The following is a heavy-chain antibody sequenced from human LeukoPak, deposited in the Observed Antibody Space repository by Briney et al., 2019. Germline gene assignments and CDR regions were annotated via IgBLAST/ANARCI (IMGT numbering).Heavy chain of an antibody. CDR2: IYYSGST. CDR3: ARHRCSGGSCYPGDY. D-gene: IGHD2-15*01. CDR1: VGSISSSSYY. Sequence: SETLSLTRTVSVGSISSSSYYWGWIRHPPGKGLEWIGSIYYSGSTYYNPSLKSRVTISVNTPKNQFSLKLSSVTAADTAVYYCARHRCSGGSCYPGDYWGQGTLVTVSS. J-gene: IGHJ4*02. V-gene: IGHV4-39*01.